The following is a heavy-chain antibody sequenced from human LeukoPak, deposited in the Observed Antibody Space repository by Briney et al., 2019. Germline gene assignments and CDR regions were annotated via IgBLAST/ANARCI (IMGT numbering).Heavy chain of an antibody. Sequence: GGSLRLSCAASGFTFSDYYMSWIRQAPGKGLEWVGRIKSKTDGGTTDYAAPVKGRFTISRDDSKNTLYLQMNSLKTEDTAVYYCTTEGYDSSGRRIDYWGQGTLVTVSS. CDR1: GFTFSDYY. V-gene: IGHV3-15*01. D-gene: IGHD3-22*01. CDR2: IKSKTDGGTT. CDR3: TTEGYDSSGRRIDY. J-gene: IGHJ4*02.